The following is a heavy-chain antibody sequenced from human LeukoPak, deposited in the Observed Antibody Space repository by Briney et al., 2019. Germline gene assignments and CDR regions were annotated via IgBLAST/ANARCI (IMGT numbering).Heavy chain of an antibody. CDR2: INNNGSIT. D-gene: IGHD6-19*01. CDR3: ARRASGRPPYCFDS. Sequence: PGGSLRLSCAASGFPFNNYWMHWVRQAPGKGLVWVSHINNNGSITTYADSVKGRFTISRDNAKSTLYLQINSLRAEDTAVYYCARRASGRPPYCFDSWGQGTLVTVSS. CDR1: GFPFNNYW. V-gene: IGHV3-74*01. J-gene: IGHJ4*02.